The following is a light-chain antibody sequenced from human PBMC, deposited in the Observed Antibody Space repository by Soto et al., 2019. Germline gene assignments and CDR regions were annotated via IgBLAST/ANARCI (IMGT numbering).Light chain of an antibody. Sequence: QPVLTQSPSASASLGASVKLTCTLSSGHSKYGIAWHQQQPEKGPRYLMKLNSDGSHRKGDGIPDRFSGSSSGSERYLTISSLQSEDEAYYYCHTWGTGIQVFGGGTKLTVL. CDR2: LNSDGSH. CDR3: HTWGTGIQV. J-gene: IGLJ2*01. V-gene: IGLV4-69*01. CDR1: SGHSKYG.